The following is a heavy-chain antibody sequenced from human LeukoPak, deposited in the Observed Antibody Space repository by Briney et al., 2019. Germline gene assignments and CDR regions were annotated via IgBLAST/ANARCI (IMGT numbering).Heavy chain of an antibody. D-gene: IGHD2-2*01. CDR2: IWYDGSNK. Sequence: QPGGSLRLSCAASGFTFSSYWMSWVRQAPGKGLEWVAVIWYDGSNKYYADSVKGRITISRDNSKNTLYLQMNSLRAEDTAVYYCAGELGCSSTSCPQPYNWFDPWGQGTLVTVSS. J-gene: IGHJ5*02. CDR1: GFTFSSYW. V-gene: IGHV3-33*08. CDR3: AGELGCSSTSCPQPYNWFDP.